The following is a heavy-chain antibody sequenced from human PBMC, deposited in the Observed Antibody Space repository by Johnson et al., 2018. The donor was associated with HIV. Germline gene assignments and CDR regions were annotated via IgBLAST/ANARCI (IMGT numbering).Heavy chain of an antibody. V-gene: IGHV3-11*04. CDR3: ARIPGSGWEHDAFDI. J-gene: IGHJ3*02. CDR2: ISSSGSTI. Sequence: QVQLVESGGGVVQPGGSLRLSCVASGFTFSDYYMTWIRQAPRKGLEWVSYISSSGSTIYYADSVKGRFTISRGNARNSLFLQMNSLRAEDTAVSYCARIPGSGWEHDAFDIWGQGTLVTVSS. CDR1: GFTFSDYY. D-gene: IGHD6-19*01.